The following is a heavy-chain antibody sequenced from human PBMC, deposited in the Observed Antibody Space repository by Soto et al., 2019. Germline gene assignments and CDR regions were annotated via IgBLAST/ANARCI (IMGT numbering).Heavy chain of an antibody. J-gene: IGHJ6*02. CDR1: GGTFSSYA. V-gene: IGHV1-69*01. Sequence: QVQLVQSGAEVKKPGSSVKVSCKASGGTFSSYAISWVRQAPGQGLEWMGGIIPIFGTANYAQKLQGRVTITADESTSTAYMELSSLRSEDTAVYYCARVGEIVATTYYYYYGMDVWGQGTTVTVSS. CDR2: IIPIFGTA. D-gene: IGHD5-12*01. CDR3: ARVGEIVATTYYYYYGMDV.